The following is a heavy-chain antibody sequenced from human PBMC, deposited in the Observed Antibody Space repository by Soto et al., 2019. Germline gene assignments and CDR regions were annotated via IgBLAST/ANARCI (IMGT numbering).Heavy chain of an antibody. J-gene: IGHJ6*02. CDR3: AKDMDVLRFSEWSDGMDV. D-gene: IGHD3-3*01. CDR2: ISYDGGNK. V-gene: IGHV3-30*18. CDR1: GFTFSSYG. Sequence: QVQLVESGGGVVQPGRSLRLSCAASGFTFSSYGMHWVRQAPGKGLEWVAVISYDGGNKYYADSVKGRFTISRDNSKNTLYLQMNSLRAEDTAVYYCAKDMDVLRFSEWSDGMDVWGQGTTVTVSS.